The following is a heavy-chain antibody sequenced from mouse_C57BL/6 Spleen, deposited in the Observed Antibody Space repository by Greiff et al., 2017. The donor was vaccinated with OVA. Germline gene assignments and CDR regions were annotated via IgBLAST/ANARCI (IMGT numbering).Heavy chain of an antibody. Sequence: VQGVESGPELVKPGASVKLSCKASGYTFTSYDINWVKQRPGQGLEWIGWIYPRDGSTKYNEKFKGKATLTVDTSSSTAYMELHSLTSEDSAVYFCARECGLGRGYFDVWGTGTTVTVSS. CDR2: IYPRDGST. D-gene: IGHD4-1*01. CDR1: GYTFTSYD. J-gene: IGHJ1*03. V-gene: IGHV1-85*01. CDR3: ARECGLGRGYFDV.